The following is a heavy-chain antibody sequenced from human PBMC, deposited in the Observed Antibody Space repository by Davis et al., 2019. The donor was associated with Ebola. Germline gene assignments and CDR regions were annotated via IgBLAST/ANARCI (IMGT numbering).Heavy chain of an antibody. V-gene: IGHV1-18*04. CDR1: GYTFTNYG. CDR2: ITPHNGNT. Sequence: ASVKVSCKASGYTFTNYGITWVRQAPGQGLEWMGWITPHNGNTNYAQNVQGRVTMTTDTSTSTVYMELSSLRSEDTAVYYCAISGADILTGYYNDYWGQGTLVTVSS. D-gene: IGHD3-9*01. CDR3: AISGADILTGYYNDY. J-gene: IGHJ4*02.